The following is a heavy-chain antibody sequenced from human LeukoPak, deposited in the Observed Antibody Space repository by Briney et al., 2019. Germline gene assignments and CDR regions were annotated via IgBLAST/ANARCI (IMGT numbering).Heavy chain of an antibody. CDR3: ARVSGRRAFDI. V-gene: IGHV4-39*07. CDR1: GGSINSNSYY. Sequence: SETLSLTCTVSGGSINSNSYYWGWIRQPPGKGLEYIGSIYYSGSTYYNPSLKSRVTISVDTSKNQFSLKLSSVTAADTAVYYCARVSGRRAFDIWGQGTMVTVSS. CDR2: IYYSGST. J-gene: IGHJ3*02. D-gene: IGHD3-10*01.